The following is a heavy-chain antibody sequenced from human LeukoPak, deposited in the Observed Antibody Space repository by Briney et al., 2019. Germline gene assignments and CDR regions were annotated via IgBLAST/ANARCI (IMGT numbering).Heavy chain of an antibody. CDR2: IYYSGST. J-gene: IGHJ4*02. V-gene: IGHV4-39*01. CDR3: ARGRGARGYCSGGSCYYLHY. Sequence: SETLSLTCTVSGGSISSSSYYWGWIRQPPGKGLEWIGSIYYSGSTYYNPSLKSRVTISVDTSKNQFSLKLSSVTAADTAVYYCARGRGARGYCSGGSCYYLHYWGQGTLVTVSS. CDR1: GGSISSSSYY. D-gene: IGHD2-15*01.